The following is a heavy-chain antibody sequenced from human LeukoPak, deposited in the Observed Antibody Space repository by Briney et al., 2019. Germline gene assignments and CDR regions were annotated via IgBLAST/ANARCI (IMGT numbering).Heavy chain of an antibody. V-gene: IGHV3-30*18. CDR2: ISYDGSNK. J-gene: IGHJ5*02. D-gene: IGHD3-10*01. CDR1: GFTFSSYG. CDR3: AKDVHYGSGSYLDP. Sequence: GGSLTLSCAASGFTFSSYGMHWVRQAPGKGLEWVAVISYDGSNKYYADSVKGRFTISRDNSKNTLYLQMNSLRAEDTAVYYCAKDVHYGSGSYLDPWGQGTLVTVSS.